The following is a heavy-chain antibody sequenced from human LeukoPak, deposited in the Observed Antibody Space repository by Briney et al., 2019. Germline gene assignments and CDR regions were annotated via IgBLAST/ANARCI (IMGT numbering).Heavy chain of an antibody. CDR1: GYTSSEYY. V-gene: IGHV1-2*02. D-gene: IGHD1-26*01. CDR2: INPNNGGT. J-gene: IGHJ4*02. CDR3: AGKLVGGNPFDF. Sequence: GASVKVPCKASGYTSSEYYIHWVRQAPGQGLEWMGWINPNNGGTRYAQKLQGRITMTRDTSINTVYVELNELISDDTAVYYCAGKLVGGNPFDFWGQGTLVTVSS.